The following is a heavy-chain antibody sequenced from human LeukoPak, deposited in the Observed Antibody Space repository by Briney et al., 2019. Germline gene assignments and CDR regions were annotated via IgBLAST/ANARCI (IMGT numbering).Heavy chain of an antibody. J-gene: IGHJ4*02. Sequence: PSETLSLTCAVYGGSFSGYYWSWIRQPAGKGLEWIGRIYTSGSTNYNPSLKSRVTMSVDTSKNQFSLKLSSVTAADTAVYYCAREWELLHDYWGQGTLVTVSS. CDR3: AREWELLHDY. D-gene: IGHD1-26*01. V-gene: IGHV4-4*07. CDR2: IYTSGST. CDR1: GGSFSGYY.